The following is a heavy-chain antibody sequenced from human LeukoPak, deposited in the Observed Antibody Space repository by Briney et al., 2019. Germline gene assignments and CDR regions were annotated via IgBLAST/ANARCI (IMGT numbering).Heavy chain of an antibody. D-gene: IGHD5-24*01. V-gene: IGHV3-23*01. CDR3: AKVRLQLYYFDY. J-gene: IGHJ4*02. CDR1: GFTFSSYA. CDR2: ISGSGGST. Sequence: GGSLRLXCAASGFTFSSYAMSWVRQAPGKGLGWVSAISGSGGSTYYADSVKGRFTISRDNSKNTLYLQMNSLRAEDTAVYYCAKVRLQLYYFDYWGQGTLVTVSS.